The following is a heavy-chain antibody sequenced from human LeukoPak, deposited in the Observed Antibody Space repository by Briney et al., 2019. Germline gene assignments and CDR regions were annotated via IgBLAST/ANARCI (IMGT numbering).Heavy chain of an antibody. CDR2: IIPIFGTA. D-gene: IGHD6-13*01. J-gene: IGHJ6*03. CDR1: GGTFSSYA. CDR3: ARDLAAAGTGYYMDV. Sequence: GASVKVSCKASGGTFSSYAISWVRQAPGQGLEWMGGIIPIFGTANYAQKFQGRVTITADESTSTAYMELSSLRSEDTAVYYCARDLAAAGTGYYMDVWGKGTTVTVSS. V-gene: IGHV1-69*13.